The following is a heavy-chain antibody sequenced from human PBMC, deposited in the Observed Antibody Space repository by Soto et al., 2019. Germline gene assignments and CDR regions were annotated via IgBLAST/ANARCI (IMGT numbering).Heavy chain of an antibody. J-gene: IGHJ6*02. D-gene: IGHD6-13*01. V-gene: IGHV4-30-2*01. CDR3: ARGVAAAGTPRYYYYYYGMDV. Sequence: SETLSLTCAVSGGSISSGGYSWSWIRQPPGKGLEWIGYIYHSGSTYYNPSLKSRVTISVDRSKNQFSLKLSSVTAADTAVYYCARGVAAAGTPRYYYYYYGMDVWGQGTRVTVSS. CDR2: IYHSGST. CDR1: GGSISSGGYS.